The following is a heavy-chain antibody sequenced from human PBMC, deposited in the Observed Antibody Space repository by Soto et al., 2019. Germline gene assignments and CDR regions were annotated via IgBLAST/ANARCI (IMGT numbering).Heavy chain of an antibody. CDR3: ARRIKKYYYDSSGVFDY. V-gene: IGHV4-31*03. CDR2: IYYSGST. CDR1: GGSISSGGYY. J-gene: IGHJ4*02. D-gene: IGHD3-22*01. Sequence: LSLTCTVSGGSISSGGYYWSWIRQHPGKGLEWIGYIYYSGSTYYNPSLKSRVTISVDTSKNQFSLKLSSVTAADTAVYYCARRIKKYYYDSSGVFDYWGQGTLVTVSS.